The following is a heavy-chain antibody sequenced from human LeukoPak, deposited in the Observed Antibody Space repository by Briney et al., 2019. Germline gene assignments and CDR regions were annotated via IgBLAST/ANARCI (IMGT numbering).Heavy chain of an antibody. Sequence: GGSLRLSCAVSGFTFSTKSMNWVRQAPGKGLEWVSYITVDSGTTYYADSVKGRFTISRDNAKNSLYLQMNSLRDEDTAVYYCASRDYFDYWGQGTLVTVSS. CDR3: ASRDYFDY. CDR2: ITVDSGTT. J-gene: IGHJ4*02. CDR1: GFTFSTKS. V-gene: IGHV3-48*02.